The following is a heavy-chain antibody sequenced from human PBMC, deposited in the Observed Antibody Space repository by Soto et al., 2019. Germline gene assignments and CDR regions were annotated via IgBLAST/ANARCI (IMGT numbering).Heavy chain of an antibody. CDR1: GYTFTSYG. V-gene: IGHV1-18*01. Sequence: ASVKVSCKASGYTFTSYGISWVRQAPGQGLEWMGWISAYNGNTNYAQKLQGRVTMTTDTSTSTAYMELSSLRSEDTAVYYCASPPQQQPYNDAFDIWGQGTMVTVSS. CDR2: ISAYNGNT. J-gene: IGHJ3*02. D-gene: IGHD6-13*01. CDR3: ASPPQQQPYNDAFDI.